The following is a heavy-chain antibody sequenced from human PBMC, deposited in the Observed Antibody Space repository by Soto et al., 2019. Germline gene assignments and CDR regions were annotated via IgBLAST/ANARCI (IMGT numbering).Heavy chain of an antibody. CDR1: GGSFSGYY. D-gene: IGHD3-16*02. CDR2: INHSGST. CDR3: ARDPYYDYVWGSYRSPYYFDY. J-gene: IGHJ4*02. Sequence: SETLSLTCAVYGGSFSGYYWSWIRQPPGKGLEWIGEINHSGSTNYNPSLKSRVTISVDTSKNQFSLKLSSVTAADTAVYYCARDPYYDYVWGSYRSPYYFDYWGQRTLVTVSS. V-gene: IGHV4-34*01.